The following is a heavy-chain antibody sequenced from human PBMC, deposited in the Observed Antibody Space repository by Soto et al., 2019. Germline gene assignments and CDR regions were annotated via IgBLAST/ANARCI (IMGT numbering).Heavy chain of an antibody. V-gene: IGHV3-21*01. D-gene: IGHD1-20*01. CDR2: ISSSSSGYI. CDR1: GFTFSDYS. Sequence: EVQLVESGGGLVKPGGSLRLSCAASGFTFSDYSMNWVRQAPGKGLEWVSFISSSSSGYIYYADSVKGRFTISRDNAKNSLYLQMNSLRAEDTAVYYCAREGITGTTVRWGQGTLVTVSS. CDR3: AREGITGTTVR. J-gene: IGHJ4*02.